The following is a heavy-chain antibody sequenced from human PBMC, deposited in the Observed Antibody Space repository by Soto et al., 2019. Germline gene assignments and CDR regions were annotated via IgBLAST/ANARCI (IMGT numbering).Heavy chain of an antibody. CDR3: ARQGSNGAYVYFPMDV. J-gene: IGHJ6*04. Sequence: GESLKISCKGSEYKFNSYWIDSLRQVPGKGLEWIGMIYPGDSDTTYSTSFEGQVTMSVDKSISTAYLQWSSLKASDSATYYCARQGSNGAYVYFPMDVWGKGTTVTVSS. V-gene: IGHV5-51*01. CDR1: EYKFNSYW. D-gene: IGHD3-16*01. CDR2: IYPGDSDT.